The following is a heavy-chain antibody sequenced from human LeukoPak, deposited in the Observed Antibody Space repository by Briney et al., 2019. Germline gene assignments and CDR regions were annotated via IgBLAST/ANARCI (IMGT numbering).Heavy chain of an antibody. CDR1: GFTFSSYG. J-gene: IGHJ5*02. D-gene: IGHD3-10*01. CDR2: ISYDGSNK. Sequence: GGTLRLSCAASGFTFSSYGMHWVRQAPGKGLEWGAVISYDGSNKYYADSVKGRFTISRDNSKNTLYLQMNSLRAEDTAVYYCAKDIYSYGSGKFDPWGQGTLVTVSS. V-gene: IGHV3-30*18. CDR3: AKDIYSYGSGKFDP.